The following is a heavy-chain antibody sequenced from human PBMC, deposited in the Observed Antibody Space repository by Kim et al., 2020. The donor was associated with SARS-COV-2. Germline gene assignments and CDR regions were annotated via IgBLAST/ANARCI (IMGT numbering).Heavy chain of an antibody. Sequence: LSLTCAASGFTFSSYAMSWVRQAPGKGLEWVSAISGSGGSTYYADSVKGRFTISRDNSKNTLYLQMNSLRAEDTAVYYCAKGDIVVVPAATDYYYYYGMDVWGQGTTVTVSS. D-gene: IGHD2-2*01. CDR1: GFTFSSYA. V-gene: IGHV3-23*01. CDR3: AKGDIVVVPAATDYYYYYGMDV. J-gene: IGHJ6*02. CDR2: ISGSGGST.